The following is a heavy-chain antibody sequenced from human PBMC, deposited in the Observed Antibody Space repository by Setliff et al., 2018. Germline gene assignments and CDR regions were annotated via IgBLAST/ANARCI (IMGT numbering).Heavy chain of an antibody. V-gene: IGHV1-2*06. J-gene: IGHJ5*02. CDR3: ARSNYDILTRNWFDP. CDR1: GYTFTGYY. Sequence: ASVKVSCKASGYTFTGYYMHWVRQAPGQGLEWMGRINPNSGGTNYAQKFQGRVTMTRDTSISTAYMGLSRLRSEDTAVYYCARSNYDILTRNWFDPWGQGTLVTVSS. CDR2: INPNSGGT. D-gene: IGHD3-9*01.